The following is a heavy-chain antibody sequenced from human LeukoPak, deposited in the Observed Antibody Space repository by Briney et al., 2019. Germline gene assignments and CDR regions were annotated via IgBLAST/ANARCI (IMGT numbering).Heavy chain of an antibody. CDR1: GGSISSGGYY. D-gene: IGHD3-10*01. Sequence: SETLSLTCTVSGGSISSGGYYWSWIRQHPGTGLEWIGYIYYSGSTYYNPSLKSRVTISVDTSKNQFSLRLSSVTAADTAVYYCARSEVWFGELLPYGMDVWGQGTTVTVSS. CDR2: IYYSGST. CDR3: ARSEVWFGELLPYGMDV. V-gene: IGHV4-31*03. J-gene: IGHJ6*02.